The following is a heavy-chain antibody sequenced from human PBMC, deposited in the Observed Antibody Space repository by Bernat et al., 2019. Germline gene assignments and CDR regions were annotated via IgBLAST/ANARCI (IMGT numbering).Heavy chain of an antibody. CDR1: GFTFSSYG. Sequence: VQLVESGGGVVQPGRSLRLSCAASGFTFSSYGMHWVRQAPGKGLEWVAGIWYDGSNKYYTDTVNGRFTISRDNSENTMYLQMNSLRAEDTAVYCCARLGSRWSLDYWGQGTLVTVSS. CDR3: ARLGSRWSLDY. D-gene: IGHD6-13*01. CDR2: IWYDGSNK. J-gene: IGHJ4*02. V-gene: IGHV3-33*01.